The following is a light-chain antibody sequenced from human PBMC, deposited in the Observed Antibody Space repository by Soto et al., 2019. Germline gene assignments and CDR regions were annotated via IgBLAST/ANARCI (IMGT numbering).Light chain of an antibody. J-gene: IGLJ1*01. CDR1: RSDVGTYKL. Sequence: QSALTQPASVSGSPGQSITISCTGTRSDVGTYKLVSWYEQHPGKAPKLMIYEGSKRPSGVSNRFSGSKSGNTASLTISGLQAEDEADYYCCSYARGSTYVFGTGTKLTVL. CDR2: EGS. V-gene: IGLV2-23*01. CDR3: CSYARGSTYV.